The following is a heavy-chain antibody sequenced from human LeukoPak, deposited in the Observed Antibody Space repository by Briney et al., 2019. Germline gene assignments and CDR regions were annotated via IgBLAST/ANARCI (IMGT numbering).Heavy chain of an antibody. Sequence: RPSETLSLTCTVSGGSISSGDYYWSWIRQPPGKGLEWIGYIYYSGSTYYNPSLKSRVTISVDTSKNQFSLKLSSVTAADTAVYYCARDSSLYDSSPFDYWGQGTLVTVSS. CDR1: GGSISSGDYY. J-gene: IGHJ4*02. V-gene: IGHV4-30-4*01. CDR3: ARDSSLYDSSPFDY. D-gene: IGHD3-22*01. CDR2: IYYSGST.